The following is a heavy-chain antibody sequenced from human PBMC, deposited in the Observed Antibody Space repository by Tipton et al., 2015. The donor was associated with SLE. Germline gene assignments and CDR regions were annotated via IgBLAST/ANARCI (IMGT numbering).Heavy chain of an antibody. J-gene: IGHJ1*01. CDR1: GYTFTGYY. CDR2: INPNSGGT. CDR3: ARPLGVYAAEYFQH. D-gene: IGHD2-8*02. V-gene: IGHV1-2*02. Sequence: QLVQSGPEVKKPGASVKVSCKASGYTFTGYYMHWVRQAPGQGLEWMGWINPNSGGTNYAQKFQGRVTMTRDTSISTAYMELSRLRSDDTAVYYCARPLGVYAAEYFQHWGQGTLVTVSS.